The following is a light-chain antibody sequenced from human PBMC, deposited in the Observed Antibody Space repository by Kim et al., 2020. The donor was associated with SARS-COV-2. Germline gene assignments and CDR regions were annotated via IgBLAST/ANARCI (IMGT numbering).Light chain of an antibody. CDR2: LENSGSY. Sequence: QLVLTQSSSASASLGSSVDLTCTLSSGHSNNIIAWHHQQPGKAPRFLMKLENSGSYNKGSGVPDRFSGSRSGADRYLTISNLQSEDEADYYCETCDSNISVFGGGTQLTVL. V-gene: IGLV4-60*03. CDR1: SGHSNNI. J-gene: IGLJ3*02. CDR3: ETCDSNISV.